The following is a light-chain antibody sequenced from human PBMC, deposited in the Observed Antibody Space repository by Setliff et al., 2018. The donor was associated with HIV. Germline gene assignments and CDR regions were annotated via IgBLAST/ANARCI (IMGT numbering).Light chain of an antibody. Sequence: QSALTQPASVSGSPGQSITISCTGSSSDVGGYDFVSWSQQHPGRAPRLMIYNVNNRPSGISDRFSGSKSGNTASLTISGLQADDEADYYCSSYAGALYVFGPGTKVTVL. J-gene: IGLJ1*01. CDR1: SSDVGGYDF. CDR3: SSYAGALYV. CDR2: NVN. V-gene: IGLV2-14*03.